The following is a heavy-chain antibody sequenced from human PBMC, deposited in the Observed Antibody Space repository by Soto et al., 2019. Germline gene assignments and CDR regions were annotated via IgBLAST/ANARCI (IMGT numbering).Heavy chain of an antibody. CDR2: INPNGGST. V-gene: IGHV1-46*01. D-gene: IGHD2-2*01. CDR3: ARDGIHGDYCISTSCHYYYGMDV. Sequence: ASVKVSCKASGYTFSSYYMHWVRQAPGQGLEWMGIINPNGGSTTYAQKFQGRVTMTRDTSTSTVYMELSSLRSEDTAVYYCARDGIHGDYCISTSCHYYYGMDVWGQGTTVTVSS. CDR1: GYTFSSYY. J-gene: IGHJ6*02.